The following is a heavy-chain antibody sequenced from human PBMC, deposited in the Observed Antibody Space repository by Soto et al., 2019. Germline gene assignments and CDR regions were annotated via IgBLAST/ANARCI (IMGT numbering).Heavy chain of an antibody. J-gene: IGHJ3*02. CDR1: GYSFTSYW. V-gene: IGHV5-51*01. Sequence: GESLKISCKGSGYSFTSYWIGWVRQMPGKGLEWMGIIYPGDYETRHSPSFEGQIFVSVDKSITTAYLQWSSLKASDTAMYFCARHHRNDPGPFDIWGQGTMVTVSS. CDR2: IYPGDYET. D-gene: IGHD1-1*01. CDR3: ARHHRNDPGPFDI.